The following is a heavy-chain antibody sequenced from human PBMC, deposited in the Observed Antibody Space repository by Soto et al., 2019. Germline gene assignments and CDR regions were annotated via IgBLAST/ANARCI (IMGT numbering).Heavy chain of an antibody. CDR2: IDYRGST. CDR1: GGSICIGGYY. Sequence: QVQLQESGPGLVKPSQPLSLTGTVSGGSICIGGYYWSWICHHPGKGLEWIGYIDYRGSTYYNPSLKSRVTISIDTTKNQFSLKFSSLTASDTAVYYCARGTIYYDRISDYWVQGTLVTVSS. V-gene: IGHV4-31*03. J-gene: IGHJ4*02. CDR3: ARGTIYYDRISDY. D-gene: IGHD3-22*01.